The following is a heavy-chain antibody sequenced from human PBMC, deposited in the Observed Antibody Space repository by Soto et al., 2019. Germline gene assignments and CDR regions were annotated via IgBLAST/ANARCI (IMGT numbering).Heavy chain of an antibody. CDR2: ISYDGSNK. D-gene: IGHD3-10*02. CDR1: GFTFSSYA. V-gene: IGHV3-30-3*01. J-gene: IGHJ6*02. Sequence: GGSLRLSCAASGFTFSSYAMHWVRQAPGKGLEWVAVISYDGSNKYYADSVKGRFTISRDNSKNTLYLQMNSLRAEDTAVYYCARYLPGAYNYVMDLCAEGTTVTVS. CDR3: ARYLPGAYNYVMDL.